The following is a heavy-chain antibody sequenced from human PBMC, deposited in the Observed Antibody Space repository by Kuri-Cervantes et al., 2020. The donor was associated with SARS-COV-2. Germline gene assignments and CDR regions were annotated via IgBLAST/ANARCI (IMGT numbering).Heavy chain of an antibody. V-gene: IGHV3-48*03. D-gene: IGHD5-18*01. CDR1: GFTFSSYA. CDR2: ISSSGSTI. J-gene: IGHJ6*01. CDR3: ARDVRGYSYGLPYYYYYGMDV. Sequence: GESLKISCAASGFTFSSYAMSWVRQAPGKGLEWVSYISSSGSTIYYADSVKGRFTISRDNAKNSLHLQMNSLRAEDTAVYYCARDVRGYSYGLPYYYYYGMDVWGQGTTVTVSS.